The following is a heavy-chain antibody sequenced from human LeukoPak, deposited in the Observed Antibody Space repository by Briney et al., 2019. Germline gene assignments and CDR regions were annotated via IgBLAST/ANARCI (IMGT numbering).Heavy chain of an antibody. CDR2: IFPSGGEI. CDR3: TTSPVPGIDY. D-gene: IGHD6-19*01. V-gene: IGHV3-23*01. Sequence: GGSLRLSCAASGFTFSTFAMIWVRQPPGKGLEWVSSIFPSGGEIHYADSVRGRFTISRDNSKSTLSLQMNSLRAEDTAIYYCTTSPVPGIDYWGQGIQVTVSS. CDR1: GFTFSTFA. J-gene: IGHJ4*02.